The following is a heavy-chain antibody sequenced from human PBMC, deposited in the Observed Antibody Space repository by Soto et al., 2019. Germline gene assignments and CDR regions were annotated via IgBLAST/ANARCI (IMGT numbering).Heavy chain of an antibody. J-gene: IGHJ4*02. CDR3: ARDKAVAGYFDY. CDR1: GFSISDAYY. CDR2: VSHSGSS. D-gene: IGHD6-19*01. V-gene: IGHV4-38-2*02. Sequence: PSETLSLTCAVSGFSISDAYYWGWIRQPPGKGLEWIGRVSHSGSSYYNPSLKSRVTISVDTSKNQFSLKLSSVTAADTAVYYCARDKAVAGYFDYWGQGTLVTVSS.